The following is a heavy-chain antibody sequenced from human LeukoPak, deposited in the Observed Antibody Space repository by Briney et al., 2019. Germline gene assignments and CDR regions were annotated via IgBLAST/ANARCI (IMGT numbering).Heavy chain of an antibody. CDR2: IIPIFGIA. V-gene: IGHV1-69*04. CDR3: ARARSDYYDSSGYYYTSGFDI. D-gene: IGHD3-22*01. CDR1: GGTFSSYA. J-gene: IGHJ3*02. Sequence: GASVKVSCKASGGTFSSYAISRVRQAPGQGLEWMGRIIPIFGIANYAQKFQGRVTITADKSTSTAYMELSSLRSEDTAVYYCARARSDYYDSSGYYYTSGFDIWGQGTMVTVSS.